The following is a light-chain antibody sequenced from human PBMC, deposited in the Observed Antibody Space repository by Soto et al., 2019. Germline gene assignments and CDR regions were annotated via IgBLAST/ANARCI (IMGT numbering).Light chain of an antibody. J-gene: IGKJ1*01. Sequence: IVLTQSPGTLSLSPDEIATLSCGASQSVSSSYLAWYQQKPGQAPRLLIYGASSRATGIPDRFGGSGSGTDFTLTISSLQPEDFATYYCQQSYSTLTWTFGQGTKVDIK. V-gene: IGKV3-20*01. CDR3: QQSYSTLTWT. CDR2: GAS. CDR1: QSVSSSY.